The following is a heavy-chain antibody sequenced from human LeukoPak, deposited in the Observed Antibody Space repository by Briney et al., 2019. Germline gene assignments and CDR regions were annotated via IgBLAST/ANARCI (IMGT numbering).Heavy chain of an antibody. D-gene: IGHD5-12*01. Sequence: GGSLRLSCAASGFTFSSYAMHWVRQAPGKGLEGVAVISYDGSNKYYADSVKGRITISRDNSKNTLYLQMNSLRAEETAVYYCARDREWLTRRSHPLDAFDIWGQGTRVTVSS. V-gene: IGHV3-30*04. CDR1: GFTFSSYA. CDR3: ARDREWLTRRSHPLDAFDI. J-gene: IGHJ3*02. CDR2: ISYDGSNK.